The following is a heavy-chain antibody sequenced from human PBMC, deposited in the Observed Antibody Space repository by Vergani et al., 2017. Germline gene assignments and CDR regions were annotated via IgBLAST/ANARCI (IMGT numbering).Heavy chain of an antibody. V-gene: IGHV5-51*01. J-gene: IGHJ6*03. Sequence: EVQLVQSGAEVKKPGESLKISCKGSGYSFTSYWIGWVRQMPGKGLEWMGIIYPGDSDTRYSPSFQGQVTISADKSISTAYLQWSSLKASDTAMYYWARVAGTVSKRKNPYYYYYYMDVWGKGTTVTVSS. CDR3: ARVAGTVSKRKNPYYYYYYMDV. D-gene: IGHD4-11*01. CDR2: IYPGDSDT. CDR1: GYSFTSYW.